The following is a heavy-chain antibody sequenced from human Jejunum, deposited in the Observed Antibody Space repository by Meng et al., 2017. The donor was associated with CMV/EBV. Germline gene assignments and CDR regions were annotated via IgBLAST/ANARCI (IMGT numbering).Heavy chain of an antibody. V-gene: IGHV3-23*01. CDR3: VKGATFGVTAPDY. Sequence: FEFPFRPYPLRWVRQAPGKGLEWVSRIRGSDGRPSYADSVRGRFTISRDISQNTLYLQMNSLRAEDTAIYHCVKGATFGVTAPDYWGQGTLVTVSS. J-gene: IGHJ4*02. D-gene: IGHD3-3*01. CDR1: EFPFRPYP. CDR2: IRGSDGRP.